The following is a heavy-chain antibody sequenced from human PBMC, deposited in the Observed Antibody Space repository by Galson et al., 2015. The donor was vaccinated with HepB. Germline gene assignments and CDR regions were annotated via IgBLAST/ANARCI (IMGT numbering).Heavy chain of an antibody. CDR2: MNPYNGEK. Sequence: SVKVSCKASGYTFNNYGISWVRQATGQGLEWLGWMNPYNGEKRYARKFQGRVSMTRDTSTNTAYLELTGLTPADSGVYYCARAFEGTGDTGAFFFTFDVWGQGTTVTVSS. CDR3: ARAFEGTGDTGAFFFTFDV. J-gene: IGHJ6*02. CDR1: GYTFNNYG. V-gene: IGHV1-8*02. D-gene: IGHD2-21*02.